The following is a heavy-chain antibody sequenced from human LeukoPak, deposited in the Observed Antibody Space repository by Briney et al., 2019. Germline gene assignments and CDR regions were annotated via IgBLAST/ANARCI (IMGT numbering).Heavy chain of an antibody. V-gene: IGHV4-39*01. CDR2: IYYSGST. Sequence: KPSETLSLTCTVSGGSISSSSYYWGWIRQPPGKGLEWIGSIYYSGSTYYSPSLKSRVTVSVDTSKNQFSLKLSSVTAADTAVYYCARQLGLAETAVAGTYYYGMDVWGQGTTVTVSS. CDR3: ARQLGLAETAVAGTYYYGMDV. CDR1: GGSISSSSYY. D-gene: IGHD6-19*01. J-gene: IGHJ6*02.